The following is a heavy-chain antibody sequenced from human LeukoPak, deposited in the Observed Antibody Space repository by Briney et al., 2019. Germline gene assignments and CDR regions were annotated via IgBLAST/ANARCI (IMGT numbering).Heavy chain of an antibody. CDR2: IYYSGST. CDR3: ATMLGSGSVSYFIVY. CDR1: GGSISSYY. D-gene: IGHD1-26*01. J-gene: IGHJ4*02. Sequence: SETLSLTCTVSGGSISSYYGSWIRQPPGKGLEWIGYIYYSGSTNYNPPLKSRVTISIDTSKKQLSLKLSSVTAADTAVYYCATMLGSGSVSYFIVYWGQGTLVTVSS. V-gene: IGHV4-59*01.